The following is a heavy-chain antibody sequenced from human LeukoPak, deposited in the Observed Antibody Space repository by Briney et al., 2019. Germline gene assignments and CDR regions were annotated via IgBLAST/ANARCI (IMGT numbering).Heavy chain of an antibody. CDR1: GFTFSSYA. CDR2: ISRSGGGT. V-gene: IGHV3-23*01. CDR3: AKVGWVCGSGSYSL. J-gene: IGHJ4*02. Sequence: AGGSLRLSCAASGFTFSSYAMSWVRQAPGKGLEWVSDISRSGGGTYYADSVKGRFTISRDNSKNTLHLQMNSLRAEDTAVYYCAKVGWVCGSGSYSLWGEGGLVAVSS. D-gene: IGHD3-10*01.